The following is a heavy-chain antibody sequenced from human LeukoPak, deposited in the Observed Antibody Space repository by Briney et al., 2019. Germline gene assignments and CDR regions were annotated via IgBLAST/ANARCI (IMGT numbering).Heavy chain of an antibody. CDR1: GFTFSSYW. D-gene: IGHD7-27*01. J-gene: IGHJ4*02. CDR2: IKQDGSEK. CDR3: ARVRNWANNY. Sequence: PGGSLRLSCAASGFTFSSYWISWVRQAPGKGLEWVANIKQDGSEKYYVDSVKGRFTISRDNAKNSLYLQMNSLRAEDTAVYYCARVRNWANNYWGQGTLVTVSS. V-gene: IGHV3-7*01.